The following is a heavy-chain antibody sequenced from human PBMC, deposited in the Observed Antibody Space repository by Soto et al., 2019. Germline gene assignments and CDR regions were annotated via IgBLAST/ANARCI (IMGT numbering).Heavy chain of an antibody. J-gene: IGHJ5*02. CDR2: ISTYNGKT. CDR3: ARVTTISYGDSNKHSSFDP. CDR1: GYTFTNYG. V-gene: IGHV1-18*04. D-gene: IGHD4-17*01. Sequence: APVKVSCKTSGYTFTNYGINWVRQAPGQGLEWMGWISTYNGKTNYAQNLQDRVTMTTDTSTSTAYMELRSLRSEDTAVYYCARVTTISYGDSNKHSSFDPLGQGTMVTV.